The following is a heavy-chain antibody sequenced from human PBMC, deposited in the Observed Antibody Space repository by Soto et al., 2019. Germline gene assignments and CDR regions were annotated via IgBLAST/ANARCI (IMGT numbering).Heavy chain of an antibody. V-gene: IGHV4-4*02. CDR2: IYHTGST. Sequence: SSETLSLTCVVSGDSISSTHWWTWVRQTPGKGLEWIGEIYHTGSTKYNPSLKNRVTILVDKSFNEFSLNLMSVTAAVTAVYYCATLPPRIVVMTLPFPSGAQGTLVTSPQ. J-gene: IGHJ4*02. CDR1: GDSISSTHW. D-gene: IGHD2-21*02. CDR3: ATLPPRIVVMTLPFPS.